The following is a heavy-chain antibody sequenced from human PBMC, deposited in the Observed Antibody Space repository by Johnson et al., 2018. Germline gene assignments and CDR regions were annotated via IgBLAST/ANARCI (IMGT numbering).Heavy chain of an antibody. J-gene: IGHJ1*01. D-gene: IGHD6-19*01. Sequence: VQLVQSGGGLVKXGRSLRLSCAASGFTFDDYAMHWVRQAPGKGLEWVSGISWNSGSIGYADSVKGRFTISRDNAKNSLYLQMNSLRAEDTALYYCAKDKEYSSGGGLQHWGQGTLVTVSS. CDR1: GFTFDDYA. V-gene: IGHV3-9*01. CDR3: AKDKEYSSGGGLQH. CDR2: ISWNSGSI.